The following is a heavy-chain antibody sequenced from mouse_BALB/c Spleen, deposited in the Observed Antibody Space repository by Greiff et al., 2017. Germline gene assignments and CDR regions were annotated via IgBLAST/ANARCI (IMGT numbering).Heavy chain of an antibody. Sequence: QVQLQQSGAELAKPGASVKMSCKASGYTFTSYWMHWVKQRPGQGLEWIGYINPSTGYTEYNQKFKDKATLTVDKSSSTAYMQLKSLTSEDSAVYYCATGTAMDYWGQGTSVTVSS. CDR1: GYTFTSYW. CDR3: ATGTAMDY. J-gene: IGHJ4*01. D-gene: IGHD4-1*01. CDR2: INPSTGYT. V-gene: IGHV1-7*01.